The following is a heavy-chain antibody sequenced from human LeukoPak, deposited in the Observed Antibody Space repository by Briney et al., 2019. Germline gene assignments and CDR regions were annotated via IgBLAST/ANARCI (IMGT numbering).Heavy chain of an antibody. J-gene: IGHJ4*02. CDR2: MNLNSGNT. D-gene: IGHD3-22*01. Sequence: ASVKVSCKASGYTFTIYDINWVRQATGQGLEWMGWMNLNSGNTGYAQKFQGRVTMTRNTSISTAYMELSSLRSEDTAVYYCARNPINYYDTGGTTQLFDYWGQGTLVTVSS. CDR3: ARNPINYYDTGGTTQLFDY. CDR1: GYTFTIYD. V-gene: IGHV1-8*01.